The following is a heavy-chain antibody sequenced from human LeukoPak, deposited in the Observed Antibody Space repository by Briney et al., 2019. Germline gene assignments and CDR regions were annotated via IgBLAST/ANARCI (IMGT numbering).Heavy chain of an antibody. CDR2: IKEDGSEK. J-gene: IGHJ4*02. CDR3: AKGIYYYGSGSYPPFDY. D-gene: IGHD3-10*01. V-gene: IGHV3-7*03. CDR1: GVTFSSYW. Sequence: GGSLRLSCAASGVTFSSYWMSWVRQAPGKGLEWVANIKEDGSEKYYVDSVKGRFTISRDNSKNTLYLQMNSLRAEDTAVYYCAKGIYYYGSGSYPPFDYWGQGTLVTVSS.